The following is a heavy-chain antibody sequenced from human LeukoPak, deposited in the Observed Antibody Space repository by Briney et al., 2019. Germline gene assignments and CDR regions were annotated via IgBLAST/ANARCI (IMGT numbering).Heavy chain of an antibody. CDR3: ARGVEQWLAYYFDY. CDR2: ISSTSSNI. CDR1: GFTFSTYS. D-gene: IGHD6-19*01. J-gene: IGHJ4*02. V-gene: IGHV3-21*01. Sequence: GGSLRLSCAASGFTFSTYSMNWVRQAPGKGLEWVSFISSTSSNIYYADSVKGRFAISRDNAKNSLYLQMNSLRAEDTAVYYCARGVEQWLAYYFDYWGQGTLVTVSS.